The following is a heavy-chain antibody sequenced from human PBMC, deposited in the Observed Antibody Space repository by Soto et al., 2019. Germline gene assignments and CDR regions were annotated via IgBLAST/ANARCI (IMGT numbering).Heavy chain of an antibody. D-gene: IGHD2-2*01. CDR2: IHPGDSDT. V-gene: IGHV5-51*01. J-gene: IGHJ5*02. Sequence: PGESLKISCKGSGYSFTSYWIGWVRQMPGKGLEWMGIIHPGDSDTRYSPSFQGQVTISADKSISTAYLQWSSLRASDTAIYYCATIMPTAGFDPWGQGTLVTVSS. CDR3: ATIMPTAGFDP. CDR1: GYSFTSYW.